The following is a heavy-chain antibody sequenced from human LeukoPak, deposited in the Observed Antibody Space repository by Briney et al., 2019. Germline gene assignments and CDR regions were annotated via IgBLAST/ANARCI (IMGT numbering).Heavy chain of an antibody. V-gene: IGHV3-23*01. CDR1: GFTFSSYA. CDR2: ISGSGGST. J-gene: IGHJ4*02. CDR3: AKDNYYDSSGYYTSWYYFGY. D-gene: IGHD3-22*01. Sequence: PGASLRLSCAASGFTFSSYAMSWVRQAPGKGLEWVSAISGSGGSTYYADSVKGRFTISRDNSKNTLYLQMNSLRAEDTAVYYCAKDNYYDSSGYYTSWYYFGYWGQGTLVTVSS.